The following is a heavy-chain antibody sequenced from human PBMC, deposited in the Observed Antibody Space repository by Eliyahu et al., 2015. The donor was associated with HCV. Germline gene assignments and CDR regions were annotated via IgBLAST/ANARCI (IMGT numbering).Heavy chain of an antibody. CDR3: ASLYYDYVWGSYRWSYYFDY. Sequence: QLQLQESHPGLVKPSENLSLTCTVSGGSISSSSYYWGWIRQPPGKGLEWIGSIYYSGSTYYNPSLKSRVTISVDTSKNQFSLKLSSVTAADTAVYYCASLYYDYVWGSYRWSYYFDYWGQGTLVTVSS. D-gene: IGHD3-16*02. CDR2: IYYSGST. CDR1: GGSISSSSYY. J-gene: IGHJ4*02. V-gene: IGHV4-39*01.